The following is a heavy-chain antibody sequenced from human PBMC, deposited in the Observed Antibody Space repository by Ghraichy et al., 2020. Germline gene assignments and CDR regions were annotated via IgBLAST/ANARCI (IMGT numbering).Heavy chain of an antibody. V-gene: IGHV4-38-2*02. CDR3: ARETHYYGSGSYPDNWFDP. CDR2: IYHSGST. D-gene: IGHD3-10*01. J-gene: IGHJ5*02. Sequence: ESLNISCTVSDYSISSGYYWGWIRQPPGKGLEWIGSIYHSGSTYYNPSLKSRVTILVDTSKNQFSLNLSSVTAADTAVYYCARETHYYGSGSYPDNWFDPWGQGTPVTVSS. CDR1: DYSISSGYY.